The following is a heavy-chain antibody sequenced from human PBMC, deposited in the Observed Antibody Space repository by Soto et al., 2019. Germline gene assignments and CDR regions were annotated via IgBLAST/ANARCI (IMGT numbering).Heavy chain of an antibody. Sequence: GVSLRLSCAASGFTFSTFAMSWVRQAPGKGLEWVSAISASGGSTYYADSVKGRFTISRDNSNNTLYLQMNSLRVEDTAVYYCAKDPRVSFDPWGQGTLVTVSS. CDR1: GFTFSTFA. J-gene: IGHJ5*02. CDR3: AKDPRVSFDP. CDR2: ISASGGST. V-gene: IGHV3-23*01.